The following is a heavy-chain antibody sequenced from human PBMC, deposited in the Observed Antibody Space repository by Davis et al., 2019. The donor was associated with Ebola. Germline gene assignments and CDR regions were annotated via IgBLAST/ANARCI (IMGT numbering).Heavy chain of an antibody. CDR1: AGTFSSYA. V-gene: IGHV1-69*06. J-gene: IGHJ3*02. Sequence: SLKVSCKASAGTFSSYASSWVRQATGQGLEWMGGIITIFGTANYAQKFQGRVTITADKSTSTAYMELSSLRSEDTAVYYCARARVGATDDAFDIWGQGTMVTVSS. CDR3: ARARVGATDDAFDI. D-gene: IGHD1-26*01. CDR2: IITIFGTA.